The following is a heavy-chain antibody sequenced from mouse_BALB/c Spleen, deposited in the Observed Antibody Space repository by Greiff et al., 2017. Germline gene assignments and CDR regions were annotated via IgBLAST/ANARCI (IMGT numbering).Heavy chain of an antibody. Sequence: EVQRVESGGGLVQPGGSRTLSCAASGFTFSSFGMHWVRQAPEKEMEWVAYISSGSSTIYYADTVKGRFTISRDNPKNTLFLQMTSLRSEDTAMYYCARAGKKACFAYWGQGTLVTVSA. CDR3: ARAGKKACFAY. V-gene: IGHV5-17*02. J-gene: IGHJ3*01. CDR1: GFTFSSFG. CDR2: ISSGSSTI. D-gene: IGHD4-1*01.